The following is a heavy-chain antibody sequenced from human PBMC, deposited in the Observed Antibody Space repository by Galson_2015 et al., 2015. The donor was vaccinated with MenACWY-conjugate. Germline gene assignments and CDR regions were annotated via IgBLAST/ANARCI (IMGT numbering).Heavy chain of an antibody. CDR3: IKDIAAANDYYYYGMDV. J-gene: IGHJ6*02. CDR2: IKSKTDGGTT. V-gene: IGHV3-15*01. Sequence: SLRLSCAASGFTFSNAWMSWVRQAPGKGLEWVGRIKSKTDGGTTDYAAPVKGRFTISRDDSKNTLYLQMNSLKTEDTAVYYCIKDIAAANDYYYYGMDVWGQGTTVTVSS. CDR1: GFTFSNAW. D-gene: IGHD6-13*01.